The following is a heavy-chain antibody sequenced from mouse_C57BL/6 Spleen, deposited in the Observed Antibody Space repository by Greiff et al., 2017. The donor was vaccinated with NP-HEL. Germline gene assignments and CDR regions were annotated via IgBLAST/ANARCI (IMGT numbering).Heavy chain of an antibody. CDR3: ARDGEGLYAMDY. J-gene: IGHJ4*01. CDR2: INPYNGGT. Sequence: EVKLQESGPVLVKPGASVKMSCKASGYTFTDYYMNWVKQSHGKSLEWIGVINPYNGGTSYNQKFKGKATLTVDKSSSTAYMELNSLTSEDSAVYYCARDGEGLYAMDYWGQGTSVTVSS. V-gene: IGHV1-19*01. CDR1: GYTFTDYY. D-gene: IGHD3-3*01.